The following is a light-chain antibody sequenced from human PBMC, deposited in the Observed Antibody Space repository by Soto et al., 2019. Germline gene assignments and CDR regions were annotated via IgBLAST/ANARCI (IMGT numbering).Light chain of an antibody. CDR1: QSISNW. Sequence: DIQMTQSPSTLSASVGDRVTITCRASQSISNWLAWYQQKPGKAPKLLLYKASTLQSGVPSRFSGSGSGTEFTLTISSLQPDDLATYYCQQDNSYPYTFGQGTKLEIK. J-gene: IGKJ2*01. V-gene: IGKV1-5*03. CDR3: QQDNSYPYT. CDR2: KAS.